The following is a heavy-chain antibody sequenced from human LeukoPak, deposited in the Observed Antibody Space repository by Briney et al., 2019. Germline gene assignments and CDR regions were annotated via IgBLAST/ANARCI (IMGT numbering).Heavy chain of an antibody. CDR2: IYPGDSDT. V-gene: IGHV5-51*01. D-gene: IGHD2-21*02. J-gene: IGHJ4*02. CDR1: GYSFTSYW. Sequence: GESLKISCKGSGYSFTSYWIGWVRQMPGKGLEWMGIIYPGDSDTRYSPSFQGQVTISADKSISTAYLQWSSLKASDTAMYYCARLNRGGDCYPTHGHYWGQGTLVTVSS. CDR3: ARLNRGGDCYPTHGHY.